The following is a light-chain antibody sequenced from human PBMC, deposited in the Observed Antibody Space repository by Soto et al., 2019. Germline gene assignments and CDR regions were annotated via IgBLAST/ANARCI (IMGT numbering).Light chain of an antibody. J-gene: IGKJ4*01. Sequence: DIQMTQSPSSLSASVGDRVTITCRASQGISIYLAWYQQKPGKVPKLLIYDASTLQSGVPSRFSGSGSGTDFTLTISGLQPEDVATYYCQKYNGASLTFGGGTKVEIK. CDR2: DAS. CDR1: QGISIY. V-gene: IGKV1-27*01. CDR3: QKYNGASLT.